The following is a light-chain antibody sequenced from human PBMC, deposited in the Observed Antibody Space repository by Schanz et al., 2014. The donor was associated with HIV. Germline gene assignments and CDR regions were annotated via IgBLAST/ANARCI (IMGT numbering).Light chain of an antibody. J-gene: IGLJ3*02. CDR3: AAWDAPWDDSLSGWV. CDR2: DVS. Sequence: QSALTQPASVSGSPGQSITISCTGTSSDIGTFNYVSWYQQHPGKAPKLIIYDVSNRPSGVPVRFSGSKSATSASLAISGLQSEDEGDYYCAAWDAPWDDSLSGWVFGGGTKLTVL. CDR1: SSDIGTFNY. V-gene: IGLV2-14*03.